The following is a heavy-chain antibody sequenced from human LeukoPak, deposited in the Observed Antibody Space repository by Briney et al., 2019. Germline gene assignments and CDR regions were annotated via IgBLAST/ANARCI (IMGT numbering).Heavy chain of an antibody. V-gene: IGHV3-33*01. CDR2: IWHDGSNQ. CDR1: GSTFSTYG. D-gene: IGHD1-1*01. CDR3: ARDGRNAYDFDH. J-gene: IGHJ5*02. Sequence: GGSLRLSCAASGSTFSTYGMDWVRQAPGKGLEWVAVIWHDGSNQHYADSVKGRFIISRDNSKNTVDLQMNSLRAEDTAVYYCARDGRNAYDFDHWGQGTLVTVSS.